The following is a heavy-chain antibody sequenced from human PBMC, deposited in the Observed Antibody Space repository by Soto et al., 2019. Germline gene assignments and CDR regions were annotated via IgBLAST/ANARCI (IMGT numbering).Heavy chain of an antibody. V-gene: IGHV4-59*08. Sequence: SETLSLTCTVSGGSISSYYWSWIRQPPGKGLEWIGYIYYSGSTNYNPSLKSRVTISVDTSKNQFSLKLSSVTAADTAVYYCARASFELTIDYWGQGTLVTVSS. D-gene: IGHD1-7*01. J-gene: IGHJ4*02. CDR2: IYYSGST. CDR1: GGSISSYY. CDR3: ARASFELTIDY.